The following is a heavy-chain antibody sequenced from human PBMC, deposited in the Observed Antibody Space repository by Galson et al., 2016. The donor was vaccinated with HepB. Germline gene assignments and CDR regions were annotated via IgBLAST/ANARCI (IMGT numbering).Heavy chain of an antibody. CDR1: GFTFDDYT. CDR3: AKDIVVRGVISPLDY. Sequence: SLRLSCAASGFTFDDYTMHWVRQAPGKGLEWVSLISWDGRTTYCADSLKGRFTISRDNSKNSLYLQMNSLRTDDTALYYCAKDIVVRGVISPLDYWGQGTLVTVSA. CDR2: ISWDGRTT. J-gene: IGHJ4*02. D-gene: IGHD3-10*01. V-gene: IGHV3-43*01.